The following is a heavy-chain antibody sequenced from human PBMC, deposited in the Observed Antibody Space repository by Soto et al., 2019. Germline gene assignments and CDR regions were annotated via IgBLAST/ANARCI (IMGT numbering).Heavy chain of an antibody. V-gene: IGHV1-2*02. Sequence: ASVKVSCKASGYTFTGYYMHWVRQAPGQGLEWMGWINPNSGGTNYAQKFQGRVTMTRDTSISTAYMELSRLRSDTTVVFYCRREGAGGMATIMALDYWGQGTLVTVSS. J-gene: IGHJ4*02. CDR1: GYTFTGYY. CDR2: INPNSGGT. CDR3: RREGAGGMATIMALDY. D-gene: IGHD5-12*01.